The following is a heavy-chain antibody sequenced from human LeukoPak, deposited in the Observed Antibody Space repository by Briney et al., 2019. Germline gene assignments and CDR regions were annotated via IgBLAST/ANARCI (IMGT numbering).Heavy chain of an antibody. Sequence: GASVKVSCKASRGTFSRYAISWVRQAPGQRLEWMGGIIPIFGTAKYAQKLQGRATNTADASTRTAYMELSSLRAEDTAVYYCARGRGESSGWYDDFDYWGQGTLVTVSS. V-gene: IGHV1-69*13. D-gene: IGHD6-19*01. J-gene: IGHJ4*02. CDR1: RGTFSRYA. CDR3: ARGRGESSGWYDDFDY. CDR2: IIPIFGTA.